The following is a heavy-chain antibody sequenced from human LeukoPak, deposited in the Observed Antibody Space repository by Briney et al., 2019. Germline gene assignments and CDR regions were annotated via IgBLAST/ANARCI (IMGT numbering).Heavy chain of an antibody. CDR1: GGSISSYYY. D-gene: IGHD5-18*01. Sequence: PSETLSLTCTVSGGSISSYYYWSWIRQPPGKGLEWIGYIYYSGSTNYNPSLKSRVTISVDTSKNQFSLKLSSVTAADTAVYYCARDRVYSYLDVWGQGTTVTVSS. CDR3: ARDRVYSYLDV. V-gene: IGHV4-59*01. J-gene: IGHJ6*02. CDR2: IYYSGST.